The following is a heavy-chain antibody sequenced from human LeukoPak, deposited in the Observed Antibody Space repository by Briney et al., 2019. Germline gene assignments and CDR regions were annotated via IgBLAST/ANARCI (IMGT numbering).Heavy chain of an antibody. V-gene: IGHV3-33*01. CDR1: GFTFSSYG. Sequence: GGSLRLSCAASGFTFSSYGMHWVRQAPGKGLEWVAVIWYDGSNKYYADSVKGRFTISRDNSKNTLYLQMNSLRAEDTAVYYCAREVAAREGFDYWGQGTLVTVSS. CDR3: AREVAAREGFDY. CDR2: IWYDGSNK. J-gene: IGHJ4*02. D-gene: IGHD6-6*01.